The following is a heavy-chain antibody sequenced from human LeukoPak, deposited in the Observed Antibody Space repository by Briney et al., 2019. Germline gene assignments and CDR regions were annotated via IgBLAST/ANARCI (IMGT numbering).Heavy chain of an antibody. J-gene: IGHJ4*02. CDR2: ISGSGGST. V-gene: IGHV3-23*01. Sequence: GGSLRLSCAASGFTFSSYAMSWVRQAPGKGLEWVSAISGSGGSTYYADSVKGRFTISRDNSKNTLYLQMNCLRAEDTAVYYCAKDGQLERTPFDYWGQGTLVTVSS. CDR3: AKDGQLERTPFDY. CDR1: GFTFSSYA. D-gene: IGHD1-1*01.